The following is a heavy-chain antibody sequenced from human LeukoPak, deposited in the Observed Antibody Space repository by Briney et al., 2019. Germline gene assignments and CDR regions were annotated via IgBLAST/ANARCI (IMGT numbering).Heavy chain of an antibody. V-gene: IGHV3-23*01. Sequence: GGSLRLSCAASGFSFSNYVMTWVRQPPGKGLEWVSGISGSGGSIYYADSVKGRFTISRDNSKNTLYLQMNNLRVGDAAVYYCTKAKFSGAAPSLNFDYWGRGTLVTVSS. CDR2: ISGSGGSI. CDR3: TKAKFSGAAPSLNFDY. J-gene: IGHJ4*02. D-gene: IGHD2-15*01. CDR1: GFSFSNYV.